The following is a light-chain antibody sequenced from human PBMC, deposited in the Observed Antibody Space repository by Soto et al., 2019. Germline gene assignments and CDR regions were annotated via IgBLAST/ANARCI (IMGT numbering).Light chain of an antibody. V-gene: IGKV3-20*01. CDR3: ELCGGSHVFS. CDR2: AAS. J-gene: IGKJ2*01. Sequence: EIVLTQSPGTLSLSPGEGATLSCRASESISTSYLAWYQQRPGQSPRLLIYAASSRAGDSPDRFSGRGSGGDFPLAISRLEYEHFAAYYCELCGGSHVFSFGGGTKLEIK. CDR1: ESISTSY.